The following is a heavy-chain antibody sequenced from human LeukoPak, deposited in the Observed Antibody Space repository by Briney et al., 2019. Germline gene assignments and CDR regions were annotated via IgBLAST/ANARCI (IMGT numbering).Heavy chain of an antibody. D-gene: IGHD6-13*01. CDR1: GFTFSSYW. CDR2: INSDGSST. J-gene: IGHJ6*02. CDR3: ARNSDSSSSPHYYYYYGMDV. V-gene: IGHV3-74*01. Sequence: GGSLRLSCAASGFTFSSYWMHWVRQAPGKGLVWVPRINSDGSSTSYADSVKGRFTISRDNAKNTLYLQMNSLRAEDTAVYYRARNSDSSSSPHYYYYYGMDVWGQGTTVTVSS.